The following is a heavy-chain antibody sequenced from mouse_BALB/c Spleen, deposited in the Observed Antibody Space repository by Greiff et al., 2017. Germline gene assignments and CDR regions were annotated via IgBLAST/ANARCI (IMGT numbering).Heavy chain of an antibody. Sequence: EVQLVESGAELVRSGASVKLSCTASGFNIKDYYMHWVKQRPEQGLEWIGWIDPENGDTEYAPKFQGKATMTADTSSNTAYLQLSSLTSEDTAVYYCRLGSSDYFDYWGQGTTLTVSS. CDR3: RLGSSDYFDY. CDR1: GFNIKDYY. CDR2: IDPENGDT. J-gene: IGHJ2*01. D-gene: IGHD3-1*01. V-gene: IGHV14-4*02.